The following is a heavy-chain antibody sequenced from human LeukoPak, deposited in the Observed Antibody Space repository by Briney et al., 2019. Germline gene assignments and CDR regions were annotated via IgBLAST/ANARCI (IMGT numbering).Heavy chain of an antibody. CDR1: GSSISSSDYY. CDR3: ARINYDSSGINFDY. Sequence: PSQTLSLTCTVSGSSISSSDYYWSWIRQPPGKGLEWIGYIYYSGSTYYNPSLKSRVTISVDTSKNQFSLKLSSVTAADTAVYYCARINYDSSGINFDYWGQGTLVTVSS. V-gene: IGHV4-30-4*01. D-gene: IGHD3-22*01. J-gene: IGHJ4*02. CDR2: IYYSGST.